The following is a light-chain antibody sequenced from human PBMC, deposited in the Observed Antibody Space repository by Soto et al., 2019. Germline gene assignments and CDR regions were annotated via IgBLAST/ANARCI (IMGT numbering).Light chain of an antibody. CDR2: DAS. CDR3: QQYNNYST. Sequence: DIQMSQYTSTVSASVGDSVTITCRASQNIRNWLAWYPPKPGKAPNPLIYDASSSKSGVPARLSGGGSGTEFTITIGSLHPDDSATYYCQQYNNYSTFGQGTRLEI. CDR1: QNIRNW. J-gene: IGKJ5*01. V-gene: IGKV1-5*01.